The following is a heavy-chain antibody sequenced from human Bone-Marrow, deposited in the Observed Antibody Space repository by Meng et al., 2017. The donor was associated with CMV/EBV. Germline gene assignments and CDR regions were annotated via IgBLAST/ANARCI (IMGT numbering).Heavy chain of an antibody. V-gene: IGHV1-2*02. J-gene: IGHJ4*02. D-gene: IGHD1-26*01. CDR1: GYTFTGYY. CDR2: INPNSGGT. Sequence: ASVKVSCKASGYTFTGYYMHWVRQAPGQGLEWMGWINPNSGGTNYAQKFQGRVTMTRDTSISTAYMELSRLRSDDTAVYYCARDRIVGATEGEFDYCGQGTLVTASS. CDR3: ARDRIVGATEGEFDY.